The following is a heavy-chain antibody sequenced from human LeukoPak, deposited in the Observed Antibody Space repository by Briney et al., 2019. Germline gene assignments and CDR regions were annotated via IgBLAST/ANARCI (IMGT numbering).Heavy chain of an antibody. CDR3: AKGLRILPG. D-gene: IGHD2-15*01. J-gene: IGHJ4*02. CDR2: ISGSGGST. Sequence: PGGSLRLSCAASGLTFRSYAMNWVRQAPGKGLEWVSAISGSGGSTYYADSVKGRFTISRDNSKNTLYLQMNSLRAEDTAVYYCAKGLRILPGWGQGTLVTVSS. V-gene: IGHV3-23*01. CDR1: GLTFRSYA.